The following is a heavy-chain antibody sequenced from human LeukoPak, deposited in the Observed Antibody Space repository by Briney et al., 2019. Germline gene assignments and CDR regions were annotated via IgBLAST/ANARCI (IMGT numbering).Heavy chain of an antibody. J-gene: IGHJ4*02. V-gene: IGHV3-30*04. CDR2: ISYDGSNK. D-gene: IGHD2-15*01. CDR1: GFTFSSYA. CDR3: ARDRGVVVAATEFDY. Sequence: GGSLRLSCAASGFTFSSYAMRWVRQAPGKGLEWVAVISYDGSNKYYADSVKGRFTISRDNSKNTLYLQMNSLRAEDTAVYYFARDRGVVVAATEFDYWGQGTLVTVSS.